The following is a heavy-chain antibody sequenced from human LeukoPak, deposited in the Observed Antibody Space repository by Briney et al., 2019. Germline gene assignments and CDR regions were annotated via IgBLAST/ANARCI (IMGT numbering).Heavy chain of an antibody. D-gene: IGHD1-26*01. V-gene: IGHV1-69*06. CDR2: IIPIFGTA. CDR3: ARDGGRRLGDFDY. Sequence: ASVKVSCKASGGTFSSYAISWVRQAPGQGLEWMGGIIPIFGTANYAQKFQGRVTITADKSTSTAYMELRSLRSDDTAVYYCARDGGRRLGDFDYWGQGTLVTVSS. J-gene: IGHJ4*02. CDR1: GGTFSSYA.